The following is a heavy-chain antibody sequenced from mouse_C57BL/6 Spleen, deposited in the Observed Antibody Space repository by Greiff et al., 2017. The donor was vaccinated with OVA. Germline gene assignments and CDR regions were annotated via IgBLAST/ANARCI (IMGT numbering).Heavy chain of an antibody. V-gene: IGHV1-26*01. CDR1: GYTFTDYY. D-gene: IGHD1-1*01. J-gene: IGHJ4*01. CDR3: ARWYGSSPGYAMDY. CDR2: INPNNGGT. Sequence: EVQLQQSGPELVKPGASVKISCKASGYTFTDYYMNWVKQSHGKSLEWIGDINPNNGGTSYNQKFKGKATLTVDKSSSTAYMELRSLTSEDSAVYYCARWYGSSPGYAMDYWGQGTSVTVSS.